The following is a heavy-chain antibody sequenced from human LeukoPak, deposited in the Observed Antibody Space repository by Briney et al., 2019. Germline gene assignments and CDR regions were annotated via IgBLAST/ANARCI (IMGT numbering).Heavy chain of an antibody. CDR2: ISSSGSTI. CDR1: GFTFSSYE. J-gene: IGHJ4*02. D-gene: IGHD3-10*01. V-gene: IGHV3-48*03. Sequence: GGSLRLFCAASGFTFSSYEMNWVRQAPGKGLEWVSYISSSGSTIYYAGSVKGRFTIFRDNARNSLFLQMNSLRAEDTAVYYCARDFGRYYFDYWGQGTLVTVSS. CDR3: ARDFGRYYFDY.